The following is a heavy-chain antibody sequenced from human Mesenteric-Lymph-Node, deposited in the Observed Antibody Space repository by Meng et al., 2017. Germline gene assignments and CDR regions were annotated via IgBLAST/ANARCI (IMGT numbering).Heavy chain of an antibody. CDR3: AKRGTYYYDSSGYYFDY. V-gene: IGHV3-23*01. CDR2: INGNGGST. Sequence: GESLKISCAASGFTFSTYAMSWVRQTPGKGLDWVSTINGNGGSTFYLDSVTGRFTISRDNSKNTLYLQMNSLRAEDTAVYYCAKRGTYYYDSSGYYFDYWGQGTLVTVSS. D-gene: IGHD3-22*01. J-gene: IGHJ4*02. CDR1: GFTFSTYA.